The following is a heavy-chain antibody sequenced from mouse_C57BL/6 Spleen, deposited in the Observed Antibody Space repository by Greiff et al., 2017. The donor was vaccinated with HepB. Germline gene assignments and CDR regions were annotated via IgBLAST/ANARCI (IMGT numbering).Heavy chain of an antibody. V-gene: IGHV1-76*01. CDR2: IYPGSGNT. Sequence: VQLQQSGAELVRPGASVKLSCKASGYTFTDYYINWVKQRPGQGLEWIARIYPGSGNTYYNEKFKGKATLTAEKSSSTAYMQLSSLTSEDSAVYFCARSPVVATDYFDYWGQGTTLTVSS. CDR3: ARSPVVATDYFDY. CDR1: GYTFTDYY. D-gene: IGHD1-1*01. J-gene: IGHJ2*01.